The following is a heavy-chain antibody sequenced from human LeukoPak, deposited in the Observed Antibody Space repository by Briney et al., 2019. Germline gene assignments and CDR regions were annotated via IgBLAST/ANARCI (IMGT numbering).Heavy chain of an antibody. V-gene: IGHV3-21*01. CDR3: ASGPTAMVTSDAFDI. CDR1: GFTFSSYS. Sequence: PGGSLRLSCAASGFTFSSYSMNWVRRAPGKGLEWVSSISSSSSYIYYADSVKGRFTISRDNAKNSLYLQMNSLRAEDTAVYYCASGPTAMVTSDAFDIWGQGTMVTVSS. J-gene: IGHJ3*02. D-gene: IGHD5-18*01. CDR2: ISSSSSYI.